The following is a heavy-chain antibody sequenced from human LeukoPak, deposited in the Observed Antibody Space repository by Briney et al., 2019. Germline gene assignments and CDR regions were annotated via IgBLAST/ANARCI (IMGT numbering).Heavy chain of an antibody. CDR1: GFTFSSYS. CDR2: ISSSSSYI. Sequence: PGGSLRLSCAASGFTFSSYSMSWVRQAPGKGLEWVSSISSSSSYIYYADSVKGRFTISRDNAKNSLYLQMNSLRAEDTAVYYCARDMGGNWFDPWGQGTLVTVSS. CDR3: ARDMGGNWFDP. J-gene: IGHJ5*02. V-gene: IGHV3-21*01. D-gene: IGHD3-16*01.